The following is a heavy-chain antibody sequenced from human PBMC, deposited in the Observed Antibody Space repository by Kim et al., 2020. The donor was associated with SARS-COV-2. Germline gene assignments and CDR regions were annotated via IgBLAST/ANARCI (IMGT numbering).Heavy chain of an antibody. J-gene: IGHJ2*01. CDR2: INHSGST. Sequence: SETLSLTCAVYGGSFSGYYWSWIRQPPGKGLEWIGEINHSGSTNYNPSLKSRVTISVDTSKNQFSLKLSSVTAADTAVYYCARGADGDYADWYFDLWGRGTLVTVSS. CDR3: ARGADGDYADWYFDL. V-gene: IGHV4-34*01. D-gene: IGHD4-17*01. CDR1: GGSFSGYY.